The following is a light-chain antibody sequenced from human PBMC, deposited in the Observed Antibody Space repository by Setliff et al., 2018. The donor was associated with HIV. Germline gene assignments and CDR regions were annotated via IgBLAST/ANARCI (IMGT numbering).Light chain of an antibody. CDR2: EVS. CDR1: SSDVGSYNL. J-gene: IGLJ1*01. CDR3: CSYASTGSFV. V-gene: IGLV2-23*02. Sequence: QSVLSQPASVSGFPGQSITISCAGTSSDVGSYNLVSWYQQHPGKAPKLIIYEVSKWPSGVSNHFSGSKSGNTASLTISGLQTEDEAEYYCCSYASTGSFVFGTGTKVTVL.